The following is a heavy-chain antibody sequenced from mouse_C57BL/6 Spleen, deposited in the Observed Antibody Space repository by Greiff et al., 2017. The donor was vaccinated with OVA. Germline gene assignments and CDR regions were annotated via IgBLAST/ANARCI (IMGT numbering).Heavy chain of an antibody. CDR2: ISSGGSYT. CDR1: GFTFSSYG. J-gene: IGHJ4*01. Sequence: EVKLMESGGDLVKPGGSLKLSCAASGFTFSSYGMSWVRQTPDKRLEWVATISSGGSYTYYPDSVKGRFTISRDNAKNTLYLQMSSLKSEDTAMYYCASYYYGSSRYAMDYWGQGTSVTVSS. D-gene: IGHD1-1*01. CDR3: ASYYYGSSRYAMDY. V-gene: IGHV5-6*01.